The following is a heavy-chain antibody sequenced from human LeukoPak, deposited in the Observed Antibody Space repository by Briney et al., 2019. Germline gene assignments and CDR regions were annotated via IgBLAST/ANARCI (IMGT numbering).Heavy chain of an antibody. D-gene: IGHD4-23*01. V-gene: IGHV3-23*01. J-gene: IGHJ2*01. CDR2: ITGNGGAA. CDR1: GFSFSNFA. Sequence: GGSLRLSCEASGFSFSNFAMSWVRQAPGKGLEWVSAITGNGGAAHYGDSVKGRFSIYRDNWQNTMYLQMDSLTAGDTAVCYCAKGGLTVGWYFDSWGHGTLVTVSS. CDR3: AKGGLTVGWYFDS.